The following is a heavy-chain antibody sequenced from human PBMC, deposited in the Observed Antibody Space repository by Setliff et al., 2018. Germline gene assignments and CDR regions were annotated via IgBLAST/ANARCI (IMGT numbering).Heavy chain of an antibody. J-gene: IGHJ5*01. D-gene: IGHD1-26*01. V-gene: IGHV3-72*01. CDR3: LKGGWGATFHS. Sequence: GGSLRLSCAASGFTFSAHYMDWLRQAPGKGLEWVGRIRNKDNSYTTEYAASVKGRFTISRDDSKNSLYLQMNGLRAEDTAIYYCLKGGWGATFHSWGQGTLVTVSS. CDR1: GFTFSAHY. CDR2: IRNKDNSYTT.